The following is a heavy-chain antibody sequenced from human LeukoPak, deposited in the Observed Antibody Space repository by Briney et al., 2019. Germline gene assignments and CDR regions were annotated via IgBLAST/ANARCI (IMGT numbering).Heavy chain of an antibody. J-gene: IGHJ4*02. D-gene: IGHD5-18*01. CDR3: ARDSPAAMVRYGCFDY. V-gene: IGHV3-48*03. CDR1: GFXFSSYE. CDR2: ISSSGSTI. Sequence: GGSLRLSCAASGFXFSSYEINWVRQAPGKGPEWVSHISSSGSTIYYADSVKGRFTISRDNAKNSLYLQMNSLRAEDTAVYYCARDSPAAMVRYGCFDYWGQGTLVTVSS.